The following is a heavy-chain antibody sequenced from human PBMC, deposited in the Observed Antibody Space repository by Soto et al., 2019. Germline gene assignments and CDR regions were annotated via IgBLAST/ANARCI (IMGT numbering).Heavy chain of an antibody. D-gene: IGHD5-18*01. J-gene: IGHJ4*02. V-gene: IGHV3-21*01. CDR3: GNTYGYDGDY. CDR1: GFSFNTYN. Sequence: EVQVVESGGGLVKPGGSLRLSCEASGFSFNTYNMNWVRQAPGKGLEWVSCISGSSSYVYYADSVKGRFTISRDNAKNSLYRQMNSLRAEDTAVYYCGNTYGYDGDYWGQGTLVTVSS. CDR2: ISGSSSYV.